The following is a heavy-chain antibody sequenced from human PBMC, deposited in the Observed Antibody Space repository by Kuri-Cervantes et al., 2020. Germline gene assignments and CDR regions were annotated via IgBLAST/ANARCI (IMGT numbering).Heavy chain of an antibody. V-gene: IGHV1-3*01. CDR1: GYTFTNYA. Sequence: ASVKVSCKASGYTFTNYALHWVRQAPGQRLEWMGWINAGNGSTKYSQKFQGRVTITRDTSASTAYMELSSLRSEDTAVYYCARGEKFSGYSSSWYGLWGQGTLVTVSS. J-gene: IGHJ4*02. CDR2: INAGNGST. CDR3: ARGEKFSGYSSSWYGL. D-gene: IGHD6-13*01.